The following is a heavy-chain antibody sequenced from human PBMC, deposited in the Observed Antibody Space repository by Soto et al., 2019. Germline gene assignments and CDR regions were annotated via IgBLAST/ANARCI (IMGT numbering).Heavy chain of an antibody. J-gene: IGHJ5*02. V-gene: IGHV1-46*01. D-gene: IGHD3-10*01. CDR2: INPSDGST. CDR1: GYTFTSYY. Sequence: ASVKVSCKASGYTFTSYYMHWVRQAPGQGLEWMGIINPSDGSTSYAQKFQGRVTMTRDTSTSTAYMELSSLRSEDTAVYYCARDAGPIPPHLRFGELLSWGQGTLVTVSS. CDR3: ARDAGPIPPHLRFGELLS.